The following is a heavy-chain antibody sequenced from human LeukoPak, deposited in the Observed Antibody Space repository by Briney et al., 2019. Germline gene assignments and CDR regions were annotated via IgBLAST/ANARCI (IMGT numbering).Heavy chain of an antibody. J-gene: IGHJ4*02. CDR2: ISSDGLNK. D-gene: IGHD1-14*01. V-gene: IGHV3-30*04. Sequence: GGSLRLSCAASGFTFSNYAMHWVRQAPGKRRQGVSVISSDGLNKYYADSAKGRFTISRDNSVNTVYLQMNSLRPEDTAVYYCARGRSSPNRKYWGQGTLVTVSS. CDR1: GFTFSNYA. CDR3: ARGRSSPNRKY.